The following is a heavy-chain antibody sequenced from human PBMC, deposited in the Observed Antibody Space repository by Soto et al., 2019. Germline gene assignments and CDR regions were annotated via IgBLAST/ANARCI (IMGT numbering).Heavy chain of an antibody. J-gene: IGHJ6*03. V-gene: IGHV4-59*08. CDR2: IYYSGST. Sequence: SETLSLTCTVSGGSISSYYWSWIRQPPGKGLEWIGYIYYSGSTNYNPSLKSRVTISVDTSKNQFSLKLSSVTAADTAVYYCARTFQDYYYYMDVWGKGTTVTVSS. CDR1: GGSISSYY. CDR3: ARTFQDYYYYMDV.